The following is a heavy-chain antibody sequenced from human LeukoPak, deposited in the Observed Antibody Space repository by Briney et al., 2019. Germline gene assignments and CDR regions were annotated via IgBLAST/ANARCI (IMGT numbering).Heavy chain of an antibody. CDR3: ARAKPRNQGYYGSVSPNWFDP. J-gene: IGHJ5*02. D-gene: IGHD3-10*01. CDR1: GGSISSYY. Sequence: SETLSLTCTVSGGSISSYYWSWIRQPAGKGLEWIGRIYTSGSTNYNPSLKSRVTMSVDTSKNQFSLKLSSVTAANTAVYYCARAKPRNQGYYGSVSPNWFDPWGQGTLVTVSS. CDR2: IYTSGST. V-gene: IGHV4-4*07.